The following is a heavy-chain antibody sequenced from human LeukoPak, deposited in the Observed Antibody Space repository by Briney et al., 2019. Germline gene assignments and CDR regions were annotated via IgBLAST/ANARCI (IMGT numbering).Heavy chain of an antibody. CDR3: ARAIPRRYCSSTSCYGAFDI. CDR1: GFTFSSYS. V-gene: IGHV3-21*01. J-gene: IGHJ3*02. CDR2: MSSSSSYI. Sequence: PGGSLRLSCAASGFTFSSYSMNWVRQARGKGLEWVSSMSSSSSYIYYADSVKGRFTISRDNAKNSLYLQMNSLRAEDTAVYYCARAIPRRYCSSTSCYGAFDIWGQGTMVTVSS. D-gene: IGHD2-2*01.